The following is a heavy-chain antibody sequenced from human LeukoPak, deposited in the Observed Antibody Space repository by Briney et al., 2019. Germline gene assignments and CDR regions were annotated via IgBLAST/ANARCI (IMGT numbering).Heavy chain of an antibody. V-gene: IGHV3-23*01. D-gene: IGHD3-16*01. CDR3: ARNQQLGGHSYYYYGMDV. J-gene: IGHJ6*02. Sequence: PGGSLRLSCAASGFTFGSYGMHWIRQAPGKGLEWVSGISGGGVTTYYADSVKGRFTISRDNSKNTLYLQMNSLRADDTAIYYCARNQQLGGHSYYYYGMDVWGRGTTVTVSS. CDR2: ISGGGVTT. CDR1: GFTFGSYG.